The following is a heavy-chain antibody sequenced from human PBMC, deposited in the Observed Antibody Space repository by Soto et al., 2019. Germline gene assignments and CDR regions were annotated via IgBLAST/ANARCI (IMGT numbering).Heavy chain of an antibody. CDR3: ARESPSGGGNIGVFDY. Sequence: GGSLRLSCAASGFTFSSYAMHWVRQAPGKGLEWVAVISYDGSNKYYADSVKGRFTISRDNSKNTLYLQMNSLRAEDTAVYYCARESPSGGGNIGVFDYWGQGTLVTVSS. CDR2: ISYDGSNK. D-gene: IGHD2-15*01. CDR1: GFTFSSYA. V-gene: IGHV3-30-3*01. J-gene: IGHJ4*02.